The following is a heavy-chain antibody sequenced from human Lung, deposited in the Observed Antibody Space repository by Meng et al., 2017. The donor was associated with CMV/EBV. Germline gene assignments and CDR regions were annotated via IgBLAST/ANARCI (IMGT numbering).Heavy chain of an antibody. CDR1: GGSFSGYY. CDR3: ARGSRDEAFQH. D-gene: IGHD5-24*01. V-gene: IGHV4-34*01. Sequence: QVQLQQWGAGLLKPSETLSLTCGVYGGSFSGYYWSWIRQPPGKGLEWIGEINHSGSTNYTPSLKSRVTMSVDTSKNQFSLKLSSVTAADTAVYYCARGSRDEAFQHWGQGTLVTVSS. CDR2: INHSGST. J-gene: IGHJ1*01.